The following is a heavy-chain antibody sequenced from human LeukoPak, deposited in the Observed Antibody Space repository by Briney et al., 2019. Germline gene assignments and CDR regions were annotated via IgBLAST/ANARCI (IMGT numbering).Heavy chain of an antibody. V-gene: IGHV4-59*01. CDR1: GVSFSSYY. CDR2: ISYSGST. CDR3: ARSQGAYFDY. Sequence: PSETLSLTCTVSGVSFSSYYWSWIRQPPGKGPECIGYISYSGSTNYNPSLKSRVTISLDTSKNHFSLKLTSVTAADTAVFYCARSQGAYFDYWGQGILVTVSS. J-gene: IGHJ4*02.